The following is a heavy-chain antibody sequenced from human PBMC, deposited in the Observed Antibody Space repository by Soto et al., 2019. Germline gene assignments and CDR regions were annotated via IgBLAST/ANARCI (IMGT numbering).Heavy chain of an antibody. V-gene: IGHV1-2*02. CDR2: INPNSGGT. CDR3: ALVSECELLRCYFDF. CDR1: GYTFTGYY. Sequence: ASVKGSCTASGYTFTGYYMHWVRQAPGQGLEWMGWINPNSGGTNYAQKFQGRVTMTRDTSISTAYMELSSLRSEDTAVYYCALVSECELLRCYFDFWGQ. J-gene: IGHJ4*02. D-gene: IGHD1-26*01.